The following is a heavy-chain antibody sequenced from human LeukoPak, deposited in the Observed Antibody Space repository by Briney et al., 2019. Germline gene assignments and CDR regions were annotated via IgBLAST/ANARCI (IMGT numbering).Heavy chain of an antibody. Sequence: GTLRLSCAASGFTFSSYGMSWVRQAPGKGLEWVSAISGSGGSTYYADSVKGRFTISRDNSKNTLYLQMNSLRAEDTAVYYCANLGAGYSGYFDYWGQGTLVTVSS. CDR3: ANLGAGYSGYFDY. CDR1: GFTFSSYG. D-gene: IGHD3-10*01. CDR2: ISGSGGST. J-gene: IGHJ4*02. V-gene: IGHV3-23*01.